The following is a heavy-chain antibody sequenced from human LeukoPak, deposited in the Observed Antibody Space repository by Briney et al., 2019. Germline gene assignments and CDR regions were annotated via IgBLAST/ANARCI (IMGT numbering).Heavy chain of an antibody. Sequence: SETLSLTCTVSGDSMTLSTYYWSWIRQPPGKGLEWIGEINHSGSTNYNPSLKSRVTMSVDTSKNQFSLKLSSVTAADTAVYYCARGEAAAGPMDYMDVWDTGATVTVSS. CDR2: INHSGST. D-gene: IGHD6-13*01. V-gene: IGHV4-34*01. CDR3: ARGEAAAGPMDYMDV. J-gene: IGHJ6*03. CDR1: GDSMTLSTYY.